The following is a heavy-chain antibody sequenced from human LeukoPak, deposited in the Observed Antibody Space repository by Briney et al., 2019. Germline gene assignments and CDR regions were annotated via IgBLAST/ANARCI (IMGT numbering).Heavy chain of an antibody. Sequence: ASMKVSCKASGGTFSSYAISWERQAPGQGLEWMGGIIPIFRTANYAQKFQGRVTISADESTSTAYMELSSLRSEDTAVYYCARAGGYCSGGSCFDFQRWGQGTLVTVSS. CDR2: IIPIFRTA. CDR3: ARAGGYCSGGSCFDFQR. J-gene: IGHJ1*01. CDR1: GGTFSSYA. D-gene: IGHD2-15*01. V-gene: IGHV1-69*13.